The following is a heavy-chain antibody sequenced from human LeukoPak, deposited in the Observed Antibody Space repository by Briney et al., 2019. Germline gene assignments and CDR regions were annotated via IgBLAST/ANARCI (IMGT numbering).Heavy chain of an antibody. CDR3: AKATLPTCGGARCYYFDN. V-gene: IGHV3-23*01. D-gene: IGHD2-15*01. J-gene: IGHJ4*02. CDR2: FSGSVDTT. Sequence: GGSLRLSCAASGFTFTSYAMSWVRQTPGKGLEWVSTFSGSVDTTYYADSVKGRFTISRDNAKNTPDLQMNSLGDEDTAVYYCAKATLPTCGGARCYYFDNWGQGTLVTVSS. CDR1: GFTFTSYA.